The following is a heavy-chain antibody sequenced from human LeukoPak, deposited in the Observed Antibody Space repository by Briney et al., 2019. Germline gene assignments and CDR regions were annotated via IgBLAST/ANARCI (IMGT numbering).Heavy chain of an antibody. CDR1: VFTFSDYP. Sequence: GGSLRLSCAASVFTFSDYPMHWLRQPPGKGLEWVAVISSDASSQFYADSVKGRFTISRDNSKNTLYLQMNSLRAEDTAVYYCAKDSHYDFWSGYYLLGYYYAMDVWGQGTTVTVSS. J-gene: IGHJ6*02. CDR2: ISSDASSQ. CDR3: AKDSHYDFWSGYYLLGYYYAMDV. D-gene: IGHD3-3*01. V-gene: IGHV3-30-3*02.